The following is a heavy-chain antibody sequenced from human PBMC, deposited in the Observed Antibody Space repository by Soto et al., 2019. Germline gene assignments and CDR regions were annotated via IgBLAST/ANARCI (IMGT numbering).Heavy chain of an antibody. CDR1: GFTFSSSA. CDR3: PSLQLNPFFTSGWCHYLDP. CDR2: VSGSGGTT. V-gene: IGHV3-23*01. J-gene: IGHJ5*02. D-gene: IGHD6-19*01. Sequence: EVQLLDSGGGLVQPGGSLRLSCAASGFTFSSSAMSWVRQAPGKGLEWVSAVSGSGGTTYYADSVRGRFTISRDNSKNTLYWKMTALGAEDTAIYSCPSLQLNPFFTSGWCHYLDPWGREPWSPSPQ.